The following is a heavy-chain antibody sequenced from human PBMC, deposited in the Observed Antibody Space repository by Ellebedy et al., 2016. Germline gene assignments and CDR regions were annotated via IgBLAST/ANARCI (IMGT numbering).Heavy chain of an antibody. CDR3: AIWGYYDILTGYYNGVDY. Sequence: ASVKVSCXASGYTFTSYAMHWVRQAPGQRLEWMGWINAGNGNTKYSQKFQGRVTITRDTSASTAYMELSSLRSEDTAVYYCAIWGYYDILTGYYNGVDYWGQGTLVTVSS. CDR1: GYTFTSYA. CDR2: INAGNGNT. D-gene: IGHD3-9*01. J-gene: IGHJ4*02. V-gene: IGHV1-3*01.